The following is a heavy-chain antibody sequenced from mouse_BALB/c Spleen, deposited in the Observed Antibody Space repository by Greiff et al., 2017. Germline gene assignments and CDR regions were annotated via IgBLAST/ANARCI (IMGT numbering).Heavy chain of an antibody. CDR3: AREDAMDY. J-gene: IGHJ4*01. Sequence: DVQLVESGGGLVNPGGSLKLSCAASGFTFSDYYMYWVRQTPEKRLEWVATISDGGSYTYYPDSVKGRFTISRDNAKNNLYLQMSSLKSEDTAMYYCAREDAMDYWGQGTSVTVSS. V-gene: IGHV5-4*02. CDR2: ISDGGSYT. CDR1: GFTFSDYY.